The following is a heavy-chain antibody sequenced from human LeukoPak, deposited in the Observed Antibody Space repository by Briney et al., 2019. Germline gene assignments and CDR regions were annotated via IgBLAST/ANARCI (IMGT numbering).Heavy chain of an antibody. Sequence: GSVKVSCKASGYTFTCYGISWVRQAPGQGLEWMGWISAYNGNTNYAQKLQGRVTMTTDTSTSTAYMDLRSLRSDDTAVYYCARMYYDILTGYSPGAFDIWGQGTMVTVSS. D-gene: IGHD3-9*01. CDR2: ISAYNGNT. J-gene: IGHJ3*02. CDR3: ARMYYDILTGYSPGAFDI. V-gene: IGHV1-18*01. CDR1: GYTFTCYG.